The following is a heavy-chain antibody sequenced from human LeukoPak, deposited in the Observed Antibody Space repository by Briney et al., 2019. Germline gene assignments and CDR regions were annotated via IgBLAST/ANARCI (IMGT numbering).Heavy chain of an antibody. CDR3: ARDGRNIYYYYYYMDV. CDR2: IKQDGSEE. V-gene: IGHV3-7*01. J-gene: IGHJ6*03. Sequence: GGSLRLSCAASGFTFSSYWMSRVRQAPGKGLEWVANIKQDGSEEYYVDSVKGRFTISRDNAKNSLYLQMNSLRAEDTAVYYCARDGRNIYYYYYYMDVWGKGTTVTVSS. CDR1: GFTFSSYW. D-gene: IGHD2/OR15-2a*01.